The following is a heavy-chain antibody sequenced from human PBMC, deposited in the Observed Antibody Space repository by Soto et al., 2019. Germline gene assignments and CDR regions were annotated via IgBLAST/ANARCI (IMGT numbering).Heavy chain of an antibody. CDR3: ARDGDSKSSNPYHAIDV. V-gene: IGHV1-69*13. D-gene: IGHD6-6*01. Sequence: GALGKVSCKASGGTFSSYAIGWVRQAPGQGLEWMGGIIPIFGTANYAQQFQSRVTITADESTSTAYMELSSLRSEDTAGYYCARDGDSKSSNPYHAIDVWGHGTTVPVSS. J-gene: IGHJ6*02. CDR1: GGTFSSYA. CDR2: IIPIFGTA.